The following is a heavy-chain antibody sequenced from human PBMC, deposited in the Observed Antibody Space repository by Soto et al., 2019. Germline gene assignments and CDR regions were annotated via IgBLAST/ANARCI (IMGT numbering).Heavy chain of an antibody. CDR2: ISYDGSNK. Sequence: QVQLVESGGGVVQPGRSLRLSCAASGFTFSSYGMHWVRQAPGKGLEWVAVISYDGSNKYYADSVKGRFTISRDNSKNTLYLQMNSLRAEATAVYYCAKISAVTTSLMGGMGVWGQGTTVTVSS. V-gene: IGHV3-30*18. CDR1: GFTFSSYG. J-gene: IGHJ6*02. CDR3: AKISAVTTSLMGGMGV. D-gene: IGHD4-17*01.